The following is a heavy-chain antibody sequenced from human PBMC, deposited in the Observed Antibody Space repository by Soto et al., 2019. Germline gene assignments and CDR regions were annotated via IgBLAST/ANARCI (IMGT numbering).Heavy chain of an antibody. CDR1: GYTFTSYA. D-gene: IGHD5-18*01. CDR2: TNAGKGNT. V-gene: IGHV1-3*01. Sequence: QVQLVQSGAEVKKPGASVKVSCKASGYTFTSYAMHWVRQAPGQRLEWMGWTNAGKGNTKHSQKSQGRVTLTRDTSASTAYMALSSLRSEDTAVTSCASAPRYSYGYNWGQGTLVTVSS. J-gene: IGHJ4*02. CDR3: ASAPRYSYGYN.